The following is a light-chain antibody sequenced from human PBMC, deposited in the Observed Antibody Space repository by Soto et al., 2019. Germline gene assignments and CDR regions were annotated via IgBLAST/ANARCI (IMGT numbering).Light chain of an antibody. CDR3: LQYGSSRT. CDR2: GAS. Sequence: DIVLTQSPGTLSLSPGERATLSCRASQSVSSSYLAWYQQKPGQAPRLLIYGASSRATGIPDRFSGSGSGTDFTLTISRLEPEDFAVYYCLQYGSSRTFGQGT. CDR1: QSVSSSY. V-gene: IGKV3-20*01. J-gene: IGKJ1*01.